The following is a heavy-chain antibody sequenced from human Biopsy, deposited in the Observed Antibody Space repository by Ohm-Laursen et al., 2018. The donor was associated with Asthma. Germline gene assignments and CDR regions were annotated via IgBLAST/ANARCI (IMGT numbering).Heavy chain of an antibody. Sequence: ASVKVSCKPLGGTFNTYVIGWVRQAPGQGLEWMGGINPVFGTTTYPQKFQDRVTITADDSTSTVYMELSSLRSEDTAVYYCARKAGSCISRTCYSLDFWGQGTLVTASS. CDR3: ARKAGSCISRTCYSLDF. D-gene: IGHD2-2*01. CDR2: INPVFGTT. V-gene: IGHV1-69*13. CDR1: GGTFNTYV. J-gene: IGHJ4*02.